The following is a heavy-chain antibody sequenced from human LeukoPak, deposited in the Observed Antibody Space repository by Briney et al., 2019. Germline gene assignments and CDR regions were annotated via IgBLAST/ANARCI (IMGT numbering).Heavy chain of an antibody. Sequence: GGSLRLSCAASEFTFSSYSMNWVRQAPGKGLEWVSYITNSGNSKSYADSVKGRFTISRDNTKNSLYLQMNGLRAEDTAVYYCVRDPSGSGFAFDSWGQGALVTVSS. CDR3: VRDPSGSGFAFDS. V-gene: IGHV3-48*01. J-gene: IGHJ4*02. CDR1: EFTFSSYS. CDR2: ITNSGNSK. D-gene: IGHD1-1*01.